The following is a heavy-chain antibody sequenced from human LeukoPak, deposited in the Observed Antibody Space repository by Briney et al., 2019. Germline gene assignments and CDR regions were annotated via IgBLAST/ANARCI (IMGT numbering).Heavy chain of an antibody. D-gene: IGHD6-13*01. CDR2: INHSGGT. CDR3: ARGSEIGQAAAGTTDSYYFDY. CDR1: GGSFSGYY. J-gene: IGHJ4*02. Sequence: SETLSLTCAVYGGSFSGYYWSWIRQPPGKGLEWIGEINHSGGTNYNPSLKSRVTISVDTSKNQFSLKLSSVTAADTAVYYCARGSEIGQAAAGTTDSYYFDYWGQGTLVTVSS. V-gene: IGHV4-34*01.